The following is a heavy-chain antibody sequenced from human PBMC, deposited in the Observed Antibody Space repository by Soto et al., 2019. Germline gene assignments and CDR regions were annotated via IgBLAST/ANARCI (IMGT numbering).Heavy chain of an antibody. Sequence: KTSETXSLTCTFSGGSISGYYWNWIRHPPGKGLEWIGYVHYSGATNFRSSLKSRLDISVDTSENQFSLKLTYVTAADTAVYYCERTLLNARYEDSGYDTFDVWGQGTMVTVSS. CDR2: VHYSGAT. V-gene: IGHV4-59*01. CDR3: ERTLLNARYEDSGYDTFDV. J-gene: IGHJ3*01. D-gene: IGHD3-22*01. CDR1: GGSISGYY.